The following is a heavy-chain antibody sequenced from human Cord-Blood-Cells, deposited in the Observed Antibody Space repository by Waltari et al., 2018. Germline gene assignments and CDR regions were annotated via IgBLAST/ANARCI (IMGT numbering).Heavy chain of an antibody. CDR1: GYSISSGYY. V-gene: IGHV4-38-2*01. CDR3: ARVRYSGSYYYFDY. CDR2: IYHSGST. D-gene: IGHD1-26*01. J-gene: IGHJ4*02. Sequence: QVQLQESGPGLVKPSETLSLTCAVSGYSISSGYYWGWIRQPPGKGLEWIGSIYHSGSTHYNPTLKRRVTISVDTSKNQFSLKLSSVTAADTAVYYCARVRYSGSYYYFDYWGQGTLVTVSS.